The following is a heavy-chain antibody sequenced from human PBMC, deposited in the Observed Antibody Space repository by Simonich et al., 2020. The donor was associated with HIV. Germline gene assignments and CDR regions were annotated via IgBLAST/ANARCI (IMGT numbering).Heavy chain of an antibody. V-gene: IGHV1-2*02. CDR3: ARGDVTFGGVIVPDY. CDR1: GYTFTGNY. J-gene: IGHJ4*02. CDR2: INPNIGYT. Sequence: QVQLVQSGAAVKKPGASVKVSCKASGYTFTGNYMHRVRQAPGQGLDEMGLINPNIGYTNKAQRFQGRVIMTRGTSINTAYMDLSRLRSDDTAVYYCARGDVTFGGVIVPDYWGQGTQVTVSS. D-gene: IGHD3-16*01.